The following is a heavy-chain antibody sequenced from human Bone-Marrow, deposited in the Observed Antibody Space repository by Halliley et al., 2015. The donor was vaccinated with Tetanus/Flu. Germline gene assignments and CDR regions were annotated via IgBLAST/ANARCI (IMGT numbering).Heavy chain of an antibody. V-gene: IGHV5-51*01. D-gene: IGHD3-10*01. CDR3: ARHTLAGAGYYYGTDV. CDR2: IYPGDSDT. Sequence: QLVQSGAEVRKPGESLNISCKGTGYSFSSYWIGWVRQMPGKGLEWVGIIYPGDSDTRYSPSLRGHVTISADKSISTAYLQWRTRKAPETAIYYCARHTLAGAGYYYGTDVWGQGTTVTVSS. J-gene: IGHJ6*02. CDR1: GYSFSSYW.